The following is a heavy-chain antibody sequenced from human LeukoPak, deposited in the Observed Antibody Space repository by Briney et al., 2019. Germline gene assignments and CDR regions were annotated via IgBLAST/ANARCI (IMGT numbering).Heavy chain of an antibody. Sequence: GASVKVSCKASGYIFTSYDINWVRQATGQGLEWMGWMNPNSGNTGYAQKFQGRVTMTRNTSISTAYMELSSLRSEDTAVYYCARGHPHYYDSSGYANWGQGTLVTVSS. J-gene: IGHJ4*02. D-gene: IGHD3-22*01. V-gene: IGHV1-8*01. CDR2: MNPNSGNT. CDR1: GYIFTSYD. CDR3: ARGHPHYYDSSGYAN.